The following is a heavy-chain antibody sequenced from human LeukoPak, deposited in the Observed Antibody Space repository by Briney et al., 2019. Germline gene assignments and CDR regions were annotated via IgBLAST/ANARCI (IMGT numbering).Heavy chain of an antibody. Sequence: GGSLRLSCAAFGFTFSDYYMDWVRQAPGKGLEWVGRIRNKANSYSTEYAASVKGRFTISRDESKNSLYLQMNSLKTEDTAVYYCARDGSSGWYWVDYWGQGTLVTVSS. D-gene: IGHD6-19*01. CDR1: GFTFSDYY. J-gene: IGHJ4*02. CDR2: IRNKANSYST. CDR3: ARDGSSGWYWVDY. V-gene: IGHV3-72*01.